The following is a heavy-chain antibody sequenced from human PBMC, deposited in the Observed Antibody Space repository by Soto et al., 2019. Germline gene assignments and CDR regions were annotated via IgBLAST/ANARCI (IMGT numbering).Heavy chain of an antibody. V-gene: IGHV3-23*01. CDR1: GFTFSSYA. CDR3: ANSGVFIGWFDP. CDR2: ISGSGGST. J-gene: IGHJ5*02. Sequence: PGGSLRLSCAASGFTFSSYAMSWVRQAPGKGLEWVSAISGSGGSTYYADSVKGQFTISRDNSKNTLYLQMSSLRAEDTAVYYCANSGVFIGWFDPWGQGALVTVSS. D-gene: IGHD3-16*02.